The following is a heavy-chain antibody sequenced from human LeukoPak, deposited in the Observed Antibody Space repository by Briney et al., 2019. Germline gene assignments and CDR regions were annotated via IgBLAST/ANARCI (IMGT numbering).Heavy chain of an antibody. CDR1: GFTFSSYA. CDR3: ANLASFYYYFTDV. J-gene: IGHJ6*03. Sequence: GGSLRLSCAASGFTFSSYAMTWVPQAPGKGLEWVAVISYDGSNQYYADSVKGRFTVSRDNSKNTLYLQMNSLRPEDTAFYYCANLASFYYYFTDVWGKGTTVTVSS. CDR2: ISYDGSNQ. V-gene: IGHV3-30*18.